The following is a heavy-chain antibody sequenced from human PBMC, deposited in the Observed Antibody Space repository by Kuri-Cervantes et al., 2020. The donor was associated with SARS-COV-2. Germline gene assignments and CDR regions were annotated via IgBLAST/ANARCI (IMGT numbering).Heavy chain of an antibody. V-gene: IGHV3-48*01. D-gene: IGHD2-2*02. CDR3: ASTSIFNCSSTSCYTGWFDP. Sequence: GESLKISCAASGFTFSSYSMNWVRQAPRKGLEWVSYISSSSTIYYADSVKGRFTISRDNSKNTLYLQMNSLRAEDTAVYYCASTSIFNCSSTSCYTGWFDPWGQGTLVTVSS. CDR2: ISSSSTI. J-gene: IGHJ5*02. CDR1: GFTFSSYS.